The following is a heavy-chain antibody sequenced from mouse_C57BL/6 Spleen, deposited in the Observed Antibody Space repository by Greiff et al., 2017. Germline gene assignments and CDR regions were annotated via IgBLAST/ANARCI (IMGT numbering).Heavy chain of an antibody. V-gene: IGHV1-18*01. CDR3: ARDSFDY. CDR1: GYTFTDYN. Sequence: EVKLMESGPELVKPGASVKIPCKASGYTFTDYNMDWVKQSHGKSLEWIGDINPNNGGTIYNQKFKGKATLTVDKSSSTAYMELRSLTSEDTAVYYCARDSFDYWGQGTTLTVSS. CDR2: INPNNGGT. J-gene: IGHJ2*01.